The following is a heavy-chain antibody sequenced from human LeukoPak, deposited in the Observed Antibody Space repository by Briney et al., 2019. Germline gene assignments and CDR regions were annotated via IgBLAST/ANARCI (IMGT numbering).Heavy chain of an antibody. CDR2: ISAYNGNT. D-gene: IGHD3-10*01. V-gene: IGHV1-18*01. CDR3: AIRQYGSGSYPG. J-gene: IGHJ4*02. Sequence: ASVKVSCKASGYTFTSYAMHWVRQAPGQRLEWMGWISAYNGNTNYAQKLQGRVTMTTDTSTSTAYMELRSLRSDDTAVYYCAIRQYGSGSYPGWGQGTLVTVSS. CDR1: GYTFTSYA.